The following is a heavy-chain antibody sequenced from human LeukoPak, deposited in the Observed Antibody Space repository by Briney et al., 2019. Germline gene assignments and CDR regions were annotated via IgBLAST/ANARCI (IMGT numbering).Heavy chain of an antibody. D-gene: IGHD5-18*01. V-gene: IGHV1-69*04. CDR2: FIPMLGVG. Sequence: ASVKVSCKASGDTFSKYDVSWVRQAPGQGLEWMGKFIPMLGVGRYAQKFQGSVTISLDTSTSTAYMELNSLRSQDTAVYYCARDTGMAPLQYWGQGTLVTVSS. CDR1: GDTFSKYD. J-gene: IGHJ4*02. CDR3: ARDTGMAPLQY.